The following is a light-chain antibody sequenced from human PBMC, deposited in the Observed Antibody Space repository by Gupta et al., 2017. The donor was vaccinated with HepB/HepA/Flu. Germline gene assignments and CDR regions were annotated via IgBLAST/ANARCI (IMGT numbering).Light chain of an antibody. V-gene: IGKV4-1*01. CDR1: QSVLYSSNNKNF. CDR3: QQFVNTPLT. J-gene: IGKJ4*01. CDR2: WAS. Sequence: DIVMTQSPDSLTVSLAERATVNCKSSQSVLYSSNNKNFLAWYQQKRGQPPKLLINWASTRESGVPDRFNDSGSGTDFTLTITNLQAEDVAVYYCQQFVNTPLTFGGGTKVEIK.